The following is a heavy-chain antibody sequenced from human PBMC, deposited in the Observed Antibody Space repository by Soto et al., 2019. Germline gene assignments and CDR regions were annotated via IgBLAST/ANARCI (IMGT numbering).Heavy chain of an antibody. V-gene: IGHV4-59*01. Sequence: QVQLQESGPGLVKPSETLSLTCTVSGGSISSYYWSWIRQPPGKGLEWIGYIYYSGSTNYNPSLKSRVTISVDTSKNQFSLKLSSVTAADTAVYYCARGDLFDYWGQGTLVTVSS. CDR3: ARGDLFDY. CDR2: IYYSGST. CDR1: GGSISSYY. D-gene: IGHD2-21*02. J-gene: IGHJ4*02.